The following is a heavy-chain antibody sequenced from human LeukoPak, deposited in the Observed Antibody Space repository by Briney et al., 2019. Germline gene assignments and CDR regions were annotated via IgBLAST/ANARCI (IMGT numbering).Heavy chain of an antibody. CDR1: GGSLSSGAYY. CDR3: ARASRADDGPLGFDP. J-gene: IGHJ5*02. CDR2: IFSSDIT. Sequence: SETLSLTCTVSGGSLSSGAYYWSWLRPHPGEGLEWIGYIFSSDITKYTPSLKSRAVISVDPSKNQFALKLSSVTAADTAIYCCARASRADDGPLGFDPWGQGTLVTVSS. V-gene: IGHV4-31*03.